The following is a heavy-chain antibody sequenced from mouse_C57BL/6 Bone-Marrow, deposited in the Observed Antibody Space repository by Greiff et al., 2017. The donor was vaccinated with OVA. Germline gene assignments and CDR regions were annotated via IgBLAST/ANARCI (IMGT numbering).Heavy chain of an antibody. J-gene: IGHJ2*01. D-gene: IGHD2-1*01. CDR3: TRTTTFDY. CDR1: GYTFTDYE. Sequence: VQLQQSGAELVRPGASVTLSCKASGYTFTDYEMHWVKQTPVHGLEWIGAIGPETGGTAYNQKFKGMARLTADKPSSTAYMELRSLKSEDSAVYYCTRTTTFDYWGQGTTLTVSS. V-gene: IGHV1-15*01. CDR2: IGPETGGT.